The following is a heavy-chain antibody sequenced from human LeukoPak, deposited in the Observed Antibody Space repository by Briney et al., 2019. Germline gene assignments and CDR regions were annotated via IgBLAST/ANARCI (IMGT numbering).Heavy chain of an antibody. CDR2: VYHSGST. CDR1: GYSISSGYY. J-gene: IGHJ4*02. Sequence: PSETLSLTCAVSGYSISSGYYWGWIRQPPGKGQGWIGNVYHSGSTYKNPSLKSRVSISLDTSNNQFSLKLTSVTAADTAIYYCARLSGAPVRHPIYHFDYWGQGTLVTVSS. CDR3: ARLSGAPVRHPIYHFDY. V-gene: IGHV4-38-2*01. D-gene: IGHD1-26*01.